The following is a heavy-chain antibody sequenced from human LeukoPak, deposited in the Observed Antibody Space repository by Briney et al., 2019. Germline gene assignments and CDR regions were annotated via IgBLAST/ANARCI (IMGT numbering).Heavy chain of an antibody. CDR1: GGSIGSYY. Sequence: SETLSLTCTVSGGSIGSYYWSWIQQPPGKGLEWIGYIYYSGSTNYNPSLKSRVTISVDTSKNQFSLKLSSVTAADTAVYYCARESRTSGYSNFYFDYWGQGTLVTVSS. D-gene: IGHD3-22*01. CDR2: IYYSGST. CDR3: ARESRTSGYSNFYFDY. V-gene: IGHV4-59*01. J-gene: IGHJ4*02.